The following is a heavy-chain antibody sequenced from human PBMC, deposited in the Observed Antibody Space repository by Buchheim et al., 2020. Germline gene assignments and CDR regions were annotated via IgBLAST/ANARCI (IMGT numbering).Heavy chain of an antibody. CDR1: GYVFSNHA. V-gene: IGHV1-18*01. CDR3: AREESWAMFE. J-gene: IGHJ4*02. Sequence: QVQLVQSGPEVKKPGASVKVSCKASGYVFSNHAISWVRQAPGQDLEWMGWISGYNGNTNYAQKLQGRLTMTTDTSTSTAHMELRSLRSDDTAVYYCAREESWAMFEWGQGTL. D-gene: IGHD3-10*02. CDR2: ISGYNGNT.